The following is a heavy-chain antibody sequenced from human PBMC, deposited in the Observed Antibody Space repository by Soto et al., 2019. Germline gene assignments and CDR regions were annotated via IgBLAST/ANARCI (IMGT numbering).Heavy chain of an antibody. CDR3: ARDYGDYQFDP. V-gene: IGHV4-39*02. Sequence: PSETLSLTCTVSGGSISSSSYYWGWIRQPPGKGLEWIGNIYYRGTTYYNPSLKSRVTISVDTSKNQFSLKLASVTAADTAVYYCARDYGDYQFDPWGQGTPVTVSS. CDR2: IYYRGTT. J-gene: IGHJ5*02. CDR1: GGSISSSSYY. D-gene: IGHD4-17*01.